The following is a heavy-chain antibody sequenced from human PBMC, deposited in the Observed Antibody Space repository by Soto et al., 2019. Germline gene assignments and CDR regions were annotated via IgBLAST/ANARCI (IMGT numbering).Heavy chain of an antibody. CDR3: AKRWADY. V-gene: IGHV3-23*01. D-gene: IGHD3-16*01. CDR2: IRIVGGGGTT. J-gene: IGHJ4*02. CDR1: GFSFSSYA. Sequence: EVQLLESGGALVQPGGSLRLSCAASGFSFSSYAMSWVRQAPGKGLEWVSTIRIVGGGGTTYYADSVKGRFTISRDNSKNTLFLQMNSLTAEDTEVYYCAKRWADYWGQGTLVTVSS.